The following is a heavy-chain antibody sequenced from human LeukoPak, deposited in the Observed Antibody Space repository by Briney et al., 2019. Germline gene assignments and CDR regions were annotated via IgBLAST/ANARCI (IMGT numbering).Heavy chain of an antibody. CDR3: ARVKAKNDYGDYHNWFDP. CDR2: IYYSGST. Sequence: PSQTLSLTCTVSGCSISSGGYYWSWIRQHPGKGLEWIGYIYYSGSTYYNPSLTSRVTISVDTSKNHFSLKLSSVTAADTAVYYCARVKAKNDYGDYHNWFDPWGQGTLVTVSS. CDR1: GCSISSGGYY. V-gene: IGHV4-31*03. J-gene: IGHJ5*02. D-gene: IGHD4-17*01.